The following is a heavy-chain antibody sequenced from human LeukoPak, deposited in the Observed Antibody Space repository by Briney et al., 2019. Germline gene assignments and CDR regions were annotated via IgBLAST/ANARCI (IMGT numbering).Heavy chain of an antibody. CDR2: LSDSGDAT. CDR3: AKDLRCTEGSCKYFES. V-gene: IGHV3-23*01. CDR1: VFTYNTYS. J-gene: IGHJ4*02. Sequence: GGSLRHSRAASVFTYNTYSLNWVRQAPGRGLEWVGSLSDSGDATYYADSLRGRLTNSRDNSKSTLYLDMDNPRAGATALYLSAKDLRCTEGSCKYFESWGQGTLVTVSS. D-gene: IGHD1-26*01.